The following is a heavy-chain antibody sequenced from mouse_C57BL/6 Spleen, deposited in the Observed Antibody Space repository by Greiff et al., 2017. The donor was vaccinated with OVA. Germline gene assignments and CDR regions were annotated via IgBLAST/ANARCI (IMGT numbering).Heavy chain of an antibody. CDR2: IDPEDGET. CDR1: GFNIKDYY. D-gene: IGHD2-4*01. CDR3: APRGSYDCVGFAY. V-gene: IGHV14-2*01. J-gene: IGHJ3*01. Sequence: VQLQQSGAELVKPGASVKLSCTASGFNIKDYYMHWVKQRTEQGLEWIGRIDPEDGETKYAPKLQGKATITADTSSNTAYLPLRSLTSEDTAVYYCAPRGSYDCVGFAYWGQGTLVTVSA.